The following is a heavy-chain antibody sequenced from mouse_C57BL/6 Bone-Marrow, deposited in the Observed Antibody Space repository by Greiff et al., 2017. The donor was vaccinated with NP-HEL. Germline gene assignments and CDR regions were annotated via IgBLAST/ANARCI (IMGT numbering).Heavy chain of an antibody. J-gene: IGHJ3*01. V-gene: IGHV1-64*01. Sequence: QVQLQQPGAELVKPGASVKLSCKASGYTFTSYWMHWVKQRPGQGLEWIGMIHPNSGSTNYNEKFKSKATLTVDRSSSTAYMQLSSLTSEDSAVYYCAEDGYYPFAYWGQGTLVTVSA. D-gene: IGHD2-3*01. CDR2: IHPNSGST. CDR3: AEDGYYPFAY. CDR1: GYTFTSYW.